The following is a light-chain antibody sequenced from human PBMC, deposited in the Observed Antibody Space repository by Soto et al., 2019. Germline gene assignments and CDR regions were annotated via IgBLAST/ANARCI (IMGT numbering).Light chain of an antibody. CDR2: AAS. V-gene: IGKV3-20*01. J-gene: IGKJ2*01. Sequence: EIVLTQSPGTLSLSPGERATLSCRASQSVSSSYLAWYQQKPGQAPRLLIYAASTRATGIPDRFSGSGSGTDFTLTISRLEPEDFAVYYCQQYNNLVTFGQGTKLEIK. CDR3: QQYNNLVT. CDR1: QSVSSSY.